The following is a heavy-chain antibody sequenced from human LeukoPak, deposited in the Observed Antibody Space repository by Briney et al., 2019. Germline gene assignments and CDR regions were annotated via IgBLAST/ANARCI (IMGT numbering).Heavy chain of an antibody. V-gene: IGHV4-34*01. D-gene: IGHD2-2*02. CDR1: GGSFSGYY. Sequence: PSETLSLTCAVYGGSFSGYYWSWIRQPPGKGLEWIGEINHSGNTNYNPSLKSRVTISVDTSKNQFSLKLSSVTAADTAVYYCARGGPCSSTSCYTGWFDPWGQGTLVTVSS. CDR2: INHSGNT. J-gene: IGHJ5*02. CDR3: ARGGPCSSTSCYTGWFDP.